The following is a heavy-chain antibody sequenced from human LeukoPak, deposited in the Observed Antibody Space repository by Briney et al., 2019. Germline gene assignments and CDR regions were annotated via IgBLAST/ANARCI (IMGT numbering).Heavy chain of an antibody. CDR2: ISHSESA. V-gene: IGHV4-30-2*01. Sequence: SETLSLTCTVSGGSFSSGANYWSWIRQPPGRGLEWIGYISHSESAYSPSLESRITISVDRSKNQFSLKLKSVTAADTAIYYCARDGGTTSNPSHDTFAIWGQGTMVAVSS. CDR1: GGSFSSGANY. CDR3: ARDGGTTSNPSHDTFAI. J-gene: IGHJ3*02. D-gene: IGHD4-11*01.